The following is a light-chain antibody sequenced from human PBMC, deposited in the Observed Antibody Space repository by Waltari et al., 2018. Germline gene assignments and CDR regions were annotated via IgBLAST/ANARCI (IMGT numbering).Light chain of an antibody. Sequence: DIVLTQSPDSLAVSLGERATIKCRSSQSVLSSSNNRNYLGWYKQKPGQPPKLLISWASTREFWVPDRFSGSGSGTDFTLTISSLQAEDVALYYCQQCYTFPYTFGQGTKLELK. CDR1: QSVLSSSNNRNY. CDR3: QQCYTFPYT. V-gene: IGKV4-1*01. CDR2: WAS. J-gene: IGKJ2*01.